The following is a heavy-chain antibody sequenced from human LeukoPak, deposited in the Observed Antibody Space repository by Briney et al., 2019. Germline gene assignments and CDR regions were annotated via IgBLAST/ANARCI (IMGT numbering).Heavy chain of an antibody. D-gene: IGHD2-15*01. CDR1: GFTFSSHG. CDR2: ISFDGSTR. CDR3: ASPSGYCSGGSCPRGDAFDI. J-gene: IGHJ3*02. V-gene: IGHV3-30*03. Sequence: GGSLRLSCAASGFTFSSHGMHWVRQAPGKGLEWVAVISFDGSTRHYADSVKGRFTISRDNAKNTLYLQMNSLRAEDTAVYYCASPSGYCSGGSCPRGDAFDIWGQGTMVTVSS.